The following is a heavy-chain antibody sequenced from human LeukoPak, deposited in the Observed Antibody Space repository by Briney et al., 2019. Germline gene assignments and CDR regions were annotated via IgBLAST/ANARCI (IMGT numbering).Heavy chain of an antibody. CDR1: GDSFSYFY. CDR2: IYNSGST. D-gene: IGHD6-19*01. J-gene: IGHJ4*02. V-gene: IGHV4-59*12. Sequence: PSETLSLTCTVSGDSFSYFYWSWIRQPPGKGLEWIGYIYNSGSTNYNPSLKSRVTISADTSKNQFSLKLSSVTAADTAMYYCAREEWLVTTRADYWGQGTLVTVSS. CDR3: AREEWLVTTRADY.